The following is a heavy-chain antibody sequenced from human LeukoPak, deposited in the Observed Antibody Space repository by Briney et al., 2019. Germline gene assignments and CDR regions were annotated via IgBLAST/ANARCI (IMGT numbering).Heavy chain of an antibody. CDR1: GYTFPGYY. CDR3: AREDRTVTTSY. CDR2: INPNSGGT. D-gene: IGHD4-17*01. J-gene: IGHJ4*02. V-gene: IGHV1-2*02. Sequence: ASVNVSCKASGYTFPGYYMHLVRQAPGQGLEWMGWINPNSGGTNYAQKFQGRVTMSRDTSISTAYMELSRLRSDDTAVYYCAREDRTVTTSYWGQGTLVTVSS.